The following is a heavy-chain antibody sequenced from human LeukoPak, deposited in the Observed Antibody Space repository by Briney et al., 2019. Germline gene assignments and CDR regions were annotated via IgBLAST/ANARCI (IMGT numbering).Heavy chain of an antibody. D-gene: IGHD6-13*01. J-gene: IGHJ4*02. CDR1: GFTFSDYY. CDR2: SRNKANSYTT. CDR3: ARMPNYSSSWPH. V-gene: IGHV3-72*01. Sequence: GGSLRLSRAASGFTFSDYYMDWVRQAPGKGLEWVGRSRNKANSYTTDYAASVRGRFTISRDDSQNSVYLQMNSLKTEDTAVYYCARMPNYSSSWPHWGQGTLVTVSP.